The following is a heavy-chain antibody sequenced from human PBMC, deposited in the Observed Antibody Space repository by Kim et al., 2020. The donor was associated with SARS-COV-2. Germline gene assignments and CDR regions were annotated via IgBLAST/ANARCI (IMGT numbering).Heavy chain of an antibody. CDR3: ARVVSSQNIVSGFDS. J-gene: IGHJ5*01. Sequence: HPSLKSRVTMSEDTSKNQFSLKLTSVTAADTAVYFCARVVSSQNIVSGFDSWGQGILVTVSS. V-gene: IGHV4-4*06. D-gene: IGHD2-15*01.